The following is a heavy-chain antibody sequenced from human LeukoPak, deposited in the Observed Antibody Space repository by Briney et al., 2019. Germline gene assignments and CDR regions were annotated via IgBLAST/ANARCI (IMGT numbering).Heavy chain of an antibody. CDR1: GFTFSSYG. CDR3: AKDTAMVPDY. CDR2: ISYDGSNK. J-gene: IGHJ4*02. Sequence: GGSLRVSCAASGFTFSSYGMHWVRQAPGNGLEWVAVISYDGSNKYYADSVKGRFTISRDNSKNTLYLQMNSLRAEDTAVHYCAKDTAMVPDYWGQGTLVTVSS. V-gene: IGHV3-30*18. D-gene: IGHD5-18*01.